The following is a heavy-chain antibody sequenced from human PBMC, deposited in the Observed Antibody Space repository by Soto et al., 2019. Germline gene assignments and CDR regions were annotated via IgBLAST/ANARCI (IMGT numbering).Heavy chain of an antibody. V-gene: IGHV4-34*01. CDR3: ARVGRPGSRSSSVPYAS. CDR1: GGLLSGCC. D-gene: IGHD2-2*01. CDR2: INHSGST. Sequence: WGGYGGLLSGCCWSGCRQPLGRGLEWIGEINHSGSTNYNPSLXSRVNISVDRSKNQLSMKMSSVTAADTAVYYCARVGRPGSRSSSVPYASRGQGHLGT. J-gene: IGHJ4*02.